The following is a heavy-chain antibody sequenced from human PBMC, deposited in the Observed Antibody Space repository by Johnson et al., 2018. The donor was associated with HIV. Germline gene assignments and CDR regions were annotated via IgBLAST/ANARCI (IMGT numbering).Heavy chain of an antibody. CDR1: GFIFNDYW. CDR2: IKEDSSEK. V-gene: IGHV3-7*05. J-gene: IGHJ3*02. CDR3: ARDPGYSAFDI. D-gene: IGHD1-1*01. Sequence: VQLVESGGGLVQPGGSLRLSCAASGFIFNDYWMSWVRQSPGKGLEFVANIKEDSSEKSYVDSVRGRFTISRDNAKNSVVLQMNNLRAEDTDIYYCARDPGYSAFDIWGQGTVVTVSS.